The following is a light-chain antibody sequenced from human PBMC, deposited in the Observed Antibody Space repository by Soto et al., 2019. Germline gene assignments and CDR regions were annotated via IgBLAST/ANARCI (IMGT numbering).Light chain of an antibody. J-gene: IGKJ1*01. CDR1: QNINNW. V-gene: IGKV1-5*01. CDR2: DAS. Sequence: DIQMTQSPSTLSASVGDRVTITCRASQNINNWLAWYQQKPGKAPKFLIYDASILESGVPSRFSGSGSGTESTLTISSLQPDDFATYFSERYNSASRTFGQGTKVEIK. CDR3: ERYNSASRT.